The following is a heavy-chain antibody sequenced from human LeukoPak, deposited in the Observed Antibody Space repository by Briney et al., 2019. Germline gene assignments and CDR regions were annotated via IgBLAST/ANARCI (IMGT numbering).Heavy chain of an antibody. Sequence: SETLSLTCAVNGGTFSGYHWSWIRQPPGKGLEWMGVINHSGSTNYNPSLKSRVTISVDTSKNQFSLKLSSVTAADAAVYYCARGYLGSTPFDYWGQGTLVTVSS. CDR2: INHSGST. J-gene: IGHJ4*02. CDR3: ARGYLGSTPFDY. V-gene: IGHV4-34*01. D-gene: IGHD2-15*01. CDR1: GGTFSGYH.